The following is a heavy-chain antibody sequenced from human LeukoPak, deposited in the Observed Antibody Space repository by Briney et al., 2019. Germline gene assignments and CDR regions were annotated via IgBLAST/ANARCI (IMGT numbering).Heavy chain of an antibody. Sequence: SETLSLTCTVSGGSISSYYWSWIRQPPGKGLEWIGYIYYSGSTNYNPSLKSRVTISVDTSKNQFSLKLSSVTAADTAVYYCARRGPTMTTVAGFDYWGQGTLVTVSS. D-gene: IGHD4-23*01. V-gene: IGHV4-59*12. CDR3: ARRGPTMTTVAGFDY. CDR2: IYYSGST. J-gene: IGHJ4*02. CDR1: GGSISSYY.